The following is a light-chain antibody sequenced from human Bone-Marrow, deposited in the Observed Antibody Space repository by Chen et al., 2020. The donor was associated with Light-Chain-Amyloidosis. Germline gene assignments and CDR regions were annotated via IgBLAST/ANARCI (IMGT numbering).Light chain of an antibody. J-gene: IGLJ2*01. V-gene: IGLV6-57*04. CDR3: QSYDNNYSVV. CDR1: SGTIASNY. CDR2: EDN. Sequence: NFMLTQPHSLSDSPGKTVTISCTRSSGTIASNYVHWYQQRPGSAPIIVIYEDNQRPSGVPDRFSGSIDSSSNSASLTISALKTDDEADYYCQSYDNNYSVVFGGGTKLTVL.